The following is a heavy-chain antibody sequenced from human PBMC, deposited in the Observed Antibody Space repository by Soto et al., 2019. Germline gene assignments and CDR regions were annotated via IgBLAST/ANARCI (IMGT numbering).Heavy chain of an antibody. CDR1: GGSISSYY. CDR3: AREVEAKSFDY. Sequence: ASETLSLTCTVSGGSISSYYWSWIRQPPGKGLEWIGYIYYRGNTNYNPSLKSRVTISVDTSKNQFSLKLSSVTAADTAVYYCAREVEAKSFDYWGQGTLVTVSS. V-gene: IGHV4-59*01. J-gene: IGHJ4*02. D-gene: IGHD1-26*01. CDR2: IYYRGNT.